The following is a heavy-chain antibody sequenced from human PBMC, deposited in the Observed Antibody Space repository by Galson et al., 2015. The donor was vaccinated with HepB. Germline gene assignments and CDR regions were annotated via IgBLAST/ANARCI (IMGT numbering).Heavy chain of an antibody. D-gene: IGHD1-26*01. CDR3: ARVGKVGATTPRLMGRVCFDY. CDR1: GFTFSSYA. J-gene: IGHJ4*02. Sequence: SLRLSCAASGFTFSSYAMHWVRQAPDKGLEWVAVISYDGSNKYYADSVKGRFTISRDNSKNTLYLQMNSLRAEDTAVYYCARVGKVGATTPRLMGRVCFDYWGQGTLVTVSS. V-gene: IGHV3-30*04. CDR2: ISYDGSNK.